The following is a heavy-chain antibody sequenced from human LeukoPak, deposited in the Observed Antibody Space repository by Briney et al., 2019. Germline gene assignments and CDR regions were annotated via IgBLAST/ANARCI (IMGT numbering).Heavy chain of an antibody. CDR2: IKQDGSEK. V-gene: IGHV3-7*01. CDR1: GFTFSSYW. D-gene: IGHD3-10*01. J-gene: IGHJ4*02. CDR3: ARGAKLYYYGSGSYSPYYFDY. Sequence: SGGSLRLSCAASGFTFSSYWMSWVRQAPGKGLEWVANIKQDGSEKYYVDSVKDRFTISRDNAKNSLYLQMNSLRAEDTAVYYCARGAKLYYYGSGSYSPYYFDYWGQGTLVTVSS.